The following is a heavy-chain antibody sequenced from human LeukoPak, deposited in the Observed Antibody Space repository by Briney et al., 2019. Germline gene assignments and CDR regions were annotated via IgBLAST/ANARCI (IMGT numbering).Heavy chain of an antibody. D-gene: IGHD3-22*01. J-gene: IGHJ4*02. CDR2: IISIFGIA. V-gene: IGHV1-69*04. CDR1: GGTFSGYA. Sequence: GSSVTVSCKASGGTFSGYAISWVRQAPGQGLEWMGRIISIFGIANYAQKFQGRVTITAENSTSTAYMELSNLRSEDTAVYYCARVPETAYYYDSSGYEFDYWGQGTLVTVSS. CDR3: ARVPETAYYYDSSGYEFDY.